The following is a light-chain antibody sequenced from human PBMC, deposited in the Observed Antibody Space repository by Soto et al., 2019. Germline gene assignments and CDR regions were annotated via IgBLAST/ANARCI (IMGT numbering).Light chain of an antibody. V-gene: IGKV3-20*01. CDR2: GAS. J-gene: IGKJ1*01. CDR3: QQYGGSPRT. Sequence: EIVLTQSPGTLSLSPGERATLSCRASQSFSSSYLAWYQQKPGQAPRLLIYGASTRATGVPDRFSGSGSGTDFTLNISSLDPEEFAVYYCQQYGGSPRTFGQGTKVDIK. CDR1: QSFSSSY.